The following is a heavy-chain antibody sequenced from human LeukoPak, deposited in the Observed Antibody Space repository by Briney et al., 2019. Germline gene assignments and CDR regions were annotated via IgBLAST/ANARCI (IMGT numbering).Heavy chain of an antibody. CDR1: GGSISSHY. J-gene: IGHJ4*02. V-gene: IGHV4-4*07. D-gene: IGHD2-2*01. Sequence: SETLSLTCTVSGGSISSHYWSWIRQPAGKGLEWIGRIYTGGSTNYNPSLGSRVTMSIDTSKNQFSLKLSSVTAADTAVYYCARDCTSFSCPLFGYWGQGTLVTVSS. CDR2: IYTGGST. CDR3: ARDCTSFSCPLFGY.